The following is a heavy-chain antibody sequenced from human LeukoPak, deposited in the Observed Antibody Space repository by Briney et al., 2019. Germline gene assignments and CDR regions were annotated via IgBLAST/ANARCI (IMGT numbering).Heavy chain of an antibody. CDR2: MNPNSGNT. CDR1: GYTFTSYD. CDR3: ARAQDYYDSSGYPPVYYYYYMDV. Sequence: ASVKVSCKASGYTFTSYDINWVRQATGQGLEWMGWMNPNSGNTGYAQKFQGRVTITRNTSISTAYMELSSLRSEGTAVYYCARAQDYYDSSGYPPVYYYYYMDVWGKGTTVTVSS. V-gene: IGHV1-8*03. J-gene: IGHJ6*03. D-gene: IGHD3-22*01.